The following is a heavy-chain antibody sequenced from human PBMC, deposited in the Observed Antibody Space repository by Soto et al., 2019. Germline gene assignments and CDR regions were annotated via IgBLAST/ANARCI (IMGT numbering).Heavy chain of an antibody. CDR3: ARDPELVVVAANDAFDI. CDR1: GFTFSSYW. V-gene: IGHV3-7*01. Sequence: GGSLRLSCAASGFTFSSYWMSWVRQAPGKGLEWVANIKQDGSEKYYVDSVKGRFTISRDNAKNSLYLQMNSLRAEDTAVYYCARDPELVVVAANDAFDIWGQGTMVTVSS. D-gene: IGHD2-15*01. J-gene: IGHJ3*02. CDR2: IKQDGSEK.